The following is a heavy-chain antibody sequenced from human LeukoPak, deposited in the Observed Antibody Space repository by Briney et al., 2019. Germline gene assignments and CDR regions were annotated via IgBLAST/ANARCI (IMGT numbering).Heavy chain of an antibody. CDR2: INPNSGGA. CDR1: GYTFTGYY. V-gene: IGHV1-2*02. Sequence: ASVKVFCKASGYTFTGYYMHWVRQAPGQGLEWMGWINPNSGGANYAQKFQGRVTMTRDTSISTAYMELSRLRSDDTAVYYCARVEDDSSGYYYVGYYFDYWGQGTLVTVSS. J-gene: IGHJ4*02. D-gene: IGHD3-22*01. CDR3: ARVEDDSSGYYYVGYYFDY.